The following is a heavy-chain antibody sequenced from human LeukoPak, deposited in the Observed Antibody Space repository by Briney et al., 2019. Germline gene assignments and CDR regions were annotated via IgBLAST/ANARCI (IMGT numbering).Heavy chain of an antibody. CDR3: ASDIVVVVAARSPHAFDI. J-gene: IGHJ3*02. Sequence: GGSLRLSCAASGFTFSSYAMSWVRQAPGKGLEWVSSISSSSSYIYYADSVKGRFTISRDNAKNSLYLQMNSLRAEDTAVYYCASDIVVVVAARSPHAFDIWGQGTMVTVSS. CDR2: ISSSSSYI. V-gene: IGHV3-21*01. CDR1: GFTFSSYA. D-gene: IGHD2-15*01.